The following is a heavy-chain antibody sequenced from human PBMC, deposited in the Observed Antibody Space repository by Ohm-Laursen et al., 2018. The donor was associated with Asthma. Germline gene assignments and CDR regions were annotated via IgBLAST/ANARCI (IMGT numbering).Heavy chain of an antibody. CDR2: IWYDGSNK. CDR1: GFTFSSYG. Sequence: SLRLSCAASGFTFSSYGMHWVRQAPGKGLEWVAVIWYDGSNKYYADSVKGRFTISRDNSKNTLYLQMNSLRAEDTAVYYCARDFSSSWYFDYWGQGTLVTVSS. D-gene: IGHD6-13*01. J-gene: IGHJ4*02. V-gene: IGHV3-33*08. CDR3: ARDFSSSWYFDY.